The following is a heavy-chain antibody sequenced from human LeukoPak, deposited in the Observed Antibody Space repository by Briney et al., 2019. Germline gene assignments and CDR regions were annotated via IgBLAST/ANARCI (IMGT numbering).Heavy chain of an antibody. Sequence: SETLSPTCTVSGGSISSGGYYWSWIRQHPGKGLEWIGYIYYSGSTYYNPSLKSRVTISVDTSKNQFSLKLSSVTAADTAVYYCARQITMVQGYFDYWGQGTLVTVSS. CDR3: ARQITMVQGYFDY. J-gene: IGHJ4*02. CDR2: IYYSGST. D-gene: IGHD3-10*01. V-gene: IGHV4-31*03. CDR1: GGSISSGGYY.